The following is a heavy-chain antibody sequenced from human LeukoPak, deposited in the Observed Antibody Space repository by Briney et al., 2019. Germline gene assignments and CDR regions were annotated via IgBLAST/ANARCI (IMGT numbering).Heavy chain of an antibody. CDR2: INTDGSTT. J-gene: IGHJ5*02. D-gene: IGHD4-17*01. CDR3: ARDGDGDYVFEP. CDR1: GFTFSSYW. Sequence: GGSLRLSCAASGFTFSSYWMHWVRQVPGKGLVWVSRINTDGSTTTYADSVKGRFTISRDNAKNTLYLQMNSLRAEDTAVYYCARDGDGDYVFEPWGQGTLVTVSS. V-gene: IGHV3-74*01.